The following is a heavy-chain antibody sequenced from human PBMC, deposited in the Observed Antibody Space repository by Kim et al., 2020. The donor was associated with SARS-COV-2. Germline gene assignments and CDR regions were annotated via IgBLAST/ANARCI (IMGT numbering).Heavy chain of an antibody. Sequence: SETLSLTCTVSGGSISSSSYYWGWIRQPPGKGLEWIGSIYYSGSTYYNPSLKSRVTISVDTSKNQFSLKLSSVTAADTAVYYCATQPRYQPLLFHIGDYWGQGTLVTVSS. CDR1: GGSISSSSYY. V-gene: IGHV4-39*01. D-gene: IGHD2-21*02. J-gene: IGHJ4*02. CDR2: IYYSGST. CDR3: ATQPRYQPLLFHIGDY.